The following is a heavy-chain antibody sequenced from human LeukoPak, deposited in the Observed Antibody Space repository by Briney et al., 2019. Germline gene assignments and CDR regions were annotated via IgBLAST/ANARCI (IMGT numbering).Heavy chain of an antibody. CDR2: ISAGGSST. Sequence: GESLRLSCAASGFTFSSFAMSWVRQAPGKGLEWVSVISAGGSSTHYADSVKGRFTISRDNSRNTLYLQMNNLRAEDTAVYYCAKDSSSWHYFDYWGQGTLVTVSS. CDR3: AKDSSSWHYFDY. D-gene: IGHD6-13*01. V-gene: IGHV3-23*01. J-gene: IGHJ4*02. CDR1: GFTFSSFA.